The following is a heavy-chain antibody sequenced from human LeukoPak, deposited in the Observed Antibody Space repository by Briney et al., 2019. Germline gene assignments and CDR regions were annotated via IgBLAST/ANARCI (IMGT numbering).Heavy chain of an antibody. D-gene: IGHD3-16*02. CDR3: AKVSANRFDP. CDR1: GFSVSSNC. J-gene: IGHJ5*02. CDR2: IYSGITT. V-gene: IGHV3-66*01. Sequence: PGGSLRLSCVVSGFSVSSNCMSWVRQAPGKGLEWVSVIYSGITTYYVDSVKGRFTISRDNSKNILFLQMNSLRVEDTAVYYCAKVSANRFDPWGQGTLVTVSS.